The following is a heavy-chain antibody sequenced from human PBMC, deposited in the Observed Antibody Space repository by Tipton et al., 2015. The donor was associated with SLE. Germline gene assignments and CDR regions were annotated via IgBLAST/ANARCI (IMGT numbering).Heavy chain of an antibody. V-gene: IGHV3-30*02. Sequence: GSLRLSCATSGFSFSSYGMHWVRQAPGKGLEWVAFIRYDGSNQYFADSVKGRFTISRDNSKNTVYLQMNRLRTEDTAVYYCVKAQGWRAPWGTDSYYYGMDVWGQGTTVTVSS. CDR1: GFSFSSYG. CDR2: IRYDGSNQ. D-gene: IGHD3-16*01. CDR3: VKAQGWRAPWGTDSYYYGMDV. J-gene: IGHJ6*02.